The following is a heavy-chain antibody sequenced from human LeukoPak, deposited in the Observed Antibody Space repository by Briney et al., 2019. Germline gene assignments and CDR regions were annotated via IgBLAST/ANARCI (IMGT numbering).Heavy chain of an antibody. J-gene: IGHJ6*03. CDR2: SCAYNGNT. CDR3: ARWVVVVPAAIQHYYYYYMDV. V-gene: IGHV1-18*01. D-gene: IGHD2-2*02. CDR1: GYTFTSYG. Sequence: GASVKVSCTASGYTFTSYGISWVRQAPGQGLEWMGWSCAYNGNTNYAQKLQGRVTIATDTSTSTAYMELRSLRSDDTAVYYCARWVVVVPAAIQHYYYYYMDVWGKGTTVTVSS.